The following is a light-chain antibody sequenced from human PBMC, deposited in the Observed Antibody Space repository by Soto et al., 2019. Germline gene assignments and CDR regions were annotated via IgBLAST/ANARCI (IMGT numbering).Light chain of an antibody. Sequence: DIQMTQSPSTLSASVGDRVTITCRAGQSIGSWLAWYQQKPGKAPKLLIYKASTLGSGVPSRFSGSGSGTVFTLTINSLQPDDFATYYCQQYKSLVAFGQGTKVE. V-gene: IGKV1-5*03. CDR2: KAS. J-gene: IGKJ1*01. CDR3: QQYKSLVA. CDR1: QSIGSW.